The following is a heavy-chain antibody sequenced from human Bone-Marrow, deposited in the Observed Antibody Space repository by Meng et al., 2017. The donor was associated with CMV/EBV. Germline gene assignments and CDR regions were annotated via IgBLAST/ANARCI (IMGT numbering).Heavy chain of an antibody. J-gene: IGHJ4*02. CDR2: INPNSGGT. CDR3: ARYQLLAESQYYFDY. Sequence: ASVKVSCKASGYTFTGYYMHWVRQAPGQGLEWMGWINPNSGGTNYAQKFQGRVTMTRDTSISTAYMELSRLRSEDTAVYYCARYQLLAESQYYFDYWGQGTLVTVSS. D-gene: IGHD2-2*01. V-gene: IGHV1-2*02. CDR1: GYTFTGYY.